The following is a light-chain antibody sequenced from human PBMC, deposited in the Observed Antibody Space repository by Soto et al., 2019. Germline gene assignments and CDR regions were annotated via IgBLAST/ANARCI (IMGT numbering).Light chain of an antibody. J-gene: IGKJ1*01. Sequence: DIQMTQSPSFLSASVGDRVTISCRASQTINTYVNWYLQKPGKAPKLLIYAASSLHSGVPSRFSGSGSETYFTLPISSLQPEDFATYYCQQSFSTPRLFGQGTKVEIK. CDR2: AAS. CDR1: QTINTY. V-gene: IGKV1-39*01. CDR3: QQSFSTPRL.